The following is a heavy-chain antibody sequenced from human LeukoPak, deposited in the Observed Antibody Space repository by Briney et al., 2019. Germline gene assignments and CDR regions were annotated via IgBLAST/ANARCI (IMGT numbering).Heavy chain of an antibody. Sequence: AGGSLRLSCAASGFTFSSYWMHWVRQAPGKGLVWVSRINSDGSSTSYADSVKGRFTISRDNYKNTLYLQMNSLRAEDTARYYCAKRSITMIVVVITYFDYWGQGNLVTVSS. J-gene: IGHJ4*02. CDR1: GFTFSSYW. V-gene: IGHV3-74*01. CDR3: AKRSITMIVVVITYFDY. D-gene: IGHD3-22*01. CDR2: INSDGSST.